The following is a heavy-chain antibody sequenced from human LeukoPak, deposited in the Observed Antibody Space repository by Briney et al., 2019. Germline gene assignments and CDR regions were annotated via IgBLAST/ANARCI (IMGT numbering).Heavy chain of an antibody. CDR3: ATLGGYSASFDY. V-gene: IGHV1-24*01. Sequence: ASVKVSSKVSGYTLTELSMHWVRQAPGKGLEWMGGFDPEDGETIYAQKFQGRVTMTEDTSTDTAYMELSSLRPEDTAVYYCATLGGYSASFDYWGQGTLVTVSS. CDR1: GYTLTELS. CDR2: FDPEDGET. D-gene: IGHD4-11*01. J-gene: IGHJ4*02.